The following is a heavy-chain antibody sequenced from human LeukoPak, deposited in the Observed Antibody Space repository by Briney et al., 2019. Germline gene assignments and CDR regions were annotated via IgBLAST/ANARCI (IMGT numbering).Heavy chain of an antibody. D-gene: IGHD6-19*01. V-gene: IGHV3-33*06. CDR3: AKDLEGIAVAYFDY. J-gene: IGHJ4*02. Sequence: GGSLRLSCAASGFTFSSYGMHWVRQAPGKGLEWVAVIWYDGSNKYYADSVKGRFTISRDNSKNTLYLQMNSLRAEDTAVYYCAKDLEGIAVAYFDYWGQGTLVTVSS. CDR2: IWYDGSNK. CDR1: GFTFSSYG.